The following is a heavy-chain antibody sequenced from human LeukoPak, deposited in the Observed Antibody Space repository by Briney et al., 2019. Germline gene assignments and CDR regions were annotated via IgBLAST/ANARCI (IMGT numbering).Heavy chain of an antibody. V-gene: IGHV3-48*04. CDR2: ISSATSTI. Sequence: GGSLRLSCAPSGFTFSSSGMNWVRQAPGKGLEWVSYISSATSTIYYADSVKGRFTISRDNAKNSLYLQMNSLRAEDTAVYYCARDVTYYGGDWFDPWGQGTLVTVSS. D-gene: IGHD4-23*01. J-gene: IGHJ5*02. CDR1: GFTFSSSG. CDR3: ARDVTYYGGDWFDP.